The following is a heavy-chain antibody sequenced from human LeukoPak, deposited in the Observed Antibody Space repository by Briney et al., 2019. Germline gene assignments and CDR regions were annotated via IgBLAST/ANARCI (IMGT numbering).Heavy chain of an antibody. V-gene: IGHV3-11*01. CDR2: ISSSGSTI. CDR1: GFTFSDYY. Sequence: PGGSLRLSCAASGFTFSDYYMSWIRQAPGKGLEWVSYISSSGSTIYYADSVKGRFTTSRDNAKNSLYLQMNSLRAEDTAVYYCARRDFDWLPYFYWGQGTLVTVSP. CDR3: ARRDFDWLPYFY. J-gene: IGHJ4*02. D-gene: IGHD3-9*01.